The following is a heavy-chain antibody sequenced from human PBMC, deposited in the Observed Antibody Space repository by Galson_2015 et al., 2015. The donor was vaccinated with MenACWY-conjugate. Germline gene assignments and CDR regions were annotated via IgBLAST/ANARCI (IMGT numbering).Heavy chain of an antibody. D-gene: IGHD1-7*01. V-gene: IGHV6-1*01. CDR2: TYYRSKWYN. Sequence: CAISGDSVSSNSAAWNWIRQSPSRGLEWLGRTYYRSKWYNDYAVSVKSRITINPDTSKNQFSLQLNSVTPEDTAVYYCARGRFLTGTSPYYYYYYGMDVWGQGTTVIVSS. J-gene: IGHJ6*02. CDR3: ARGRFLTGTSPYYYYYYGMDV. CDR1: GDSVSSNSAA.